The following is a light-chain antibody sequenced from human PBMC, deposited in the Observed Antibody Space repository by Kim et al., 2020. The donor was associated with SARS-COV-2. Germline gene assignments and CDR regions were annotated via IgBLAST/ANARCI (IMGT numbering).Light chain of an antibody. CDR1: QSVRSN. CDR2: GAS. Sequence: EIVMTQSPAALSVSPGQRATLSCRASQSVRSNLAWYQKKPGQAHRLLIYGASTRATGIPVRFSGSGSGTEFTLTISSLQSEDFAVYYCQHYDTWPRTFGQGTKVDSK. CDR3: QHYDTWPRT. V-gene: IGKV3-15*01. J-gene: IGKJ1*01.